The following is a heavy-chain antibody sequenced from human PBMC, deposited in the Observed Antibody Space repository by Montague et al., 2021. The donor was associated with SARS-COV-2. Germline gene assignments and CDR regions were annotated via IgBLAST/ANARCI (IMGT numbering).Heavy chain of an antibody. D-gene: IGHD6-19*01. CDR3: ARIGLGWSYGNGMDV. CDR1: GFAFSLYS. Sequence: SLRLSCEASGFAFSLYSMHWVRQAPGKGLEWVAVTRHDESQKFYADSXKGRVTISKDNSKNILYLQMDSLRREDTAVYHCARIGLGWSYGNGMDVWGQGTTVIVSS. J-gene: IGHJ6*02. CDR2: TRHDESQK. V-gene: IGHV3-30*04.